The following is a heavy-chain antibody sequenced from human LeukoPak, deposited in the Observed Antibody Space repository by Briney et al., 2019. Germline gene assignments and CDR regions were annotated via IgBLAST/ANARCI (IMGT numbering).Heavy chain of an antibody. CDR2: IGDTGDST. CDR3: AKHWGRSAYYFRVDF. CDR1: GFTFSSHA. V-gene: IGHV3-23*01. J-gene: IGHJ4*02. D-gene: IGHD3-22*01. Sequence: GGSLRLSCAASGFTFSSHALSWVRQAPGKGPEWVSSIGDTGDSTNYADAVKGRFTMSRDKSKNTLYLQMNSLRADDTAVYYCAKHWGRSAYYFRVDFWGQGTLVTVSS.